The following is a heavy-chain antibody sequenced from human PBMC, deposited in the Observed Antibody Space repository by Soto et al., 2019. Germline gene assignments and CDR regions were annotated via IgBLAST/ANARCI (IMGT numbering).Heavy chain of an antibody. CDR3: ARDRGPILTGYYKRLGWFDP. Sequence: QVQLQESGPGLVKPSETLSLTCTVSGGSISSYYWSWIRQPPGKGLEWIGYIYYSGSTNYNPSLKIRFTISVDTSKNQFSLKLSSVTAADTAVYYCARDRGPILTGYYKRLGWFDPWGQGTLVTVSS. J-gene: IGHJ5*02. CDR2: IYYSGST. D-gene: IGHD3-9*01. V-gene: IGHV4-59*01. CDR1: GGSISSYY.